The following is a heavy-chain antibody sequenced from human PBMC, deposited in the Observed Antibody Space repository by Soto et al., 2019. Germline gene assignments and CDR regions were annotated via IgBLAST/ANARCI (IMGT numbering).Heavy chain of an antibody. CDR2: IAPDGSQI. J-gene: IGHJ5*02. CDR1: GFGFGGKT. V-gene: IGHV3-30-3*01. CDR3: ATDIHATWLLNS. Sequence: PGGSLRLSCAASGFGFGGKTMYWVRQAPGRGLEWVALIAPDGSQIYYADSVKGRLTISRDNSKNTLYLQMDSLRAEDTSLYLCATDIHATWLLNSWGQGALVTVSS. D-gene: IGHD2-2*02.